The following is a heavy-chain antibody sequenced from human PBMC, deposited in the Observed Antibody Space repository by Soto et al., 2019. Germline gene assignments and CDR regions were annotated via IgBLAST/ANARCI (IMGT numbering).Heavy chain of an antibody. CDR2: ITNNGAGT. Sequence: EVHLLESGGGLVQPGASLRLSCGASGFTFSSCVMTWVRQAPGKELEWVSSITNNGAGTHYADSVKGRFTISRDNSKNTVFLQMNNLRAEDTAVYYCAKGLNNGRWYAADWGQGTLVTVSS. J-gene: IGHJ4*02. CDR1: GFTFSSCV. D-gene: IGHD6-13*01. CDR3: AKGLNNGRWYAAD. V-gene: IGHV3-23*01.